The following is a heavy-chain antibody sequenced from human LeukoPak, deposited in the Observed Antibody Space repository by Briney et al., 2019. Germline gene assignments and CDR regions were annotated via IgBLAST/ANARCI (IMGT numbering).Heavy chain of an antibody. Sequence: SETLSLTCTISGGSISSGDYYWSWIRQPPGKGLEWIGYIYYGGSTTYNPSLKSRVTISEDTSKNQFSLRLSSVTAADTAVYYCARAAYYGSGSFFDYWGQGTLVTVSS. CDR3: ARAAYYGSGSFFDY. D-gene: IGHD3-10*01. CDR1: GGSISSGDYY. CDR2: IYYGGST. J-gene: IGHJ4*02. V-gene: IGHV4-61*08.